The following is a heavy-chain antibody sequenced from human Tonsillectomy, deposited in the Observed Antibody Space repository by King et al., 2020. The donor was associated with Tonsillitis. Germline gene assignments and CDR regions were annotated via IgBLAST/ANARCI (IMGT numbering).Heavy chain of an antibody. J-gene: IGHJ4*02. V-gene: IGHV3-48*02. CDR1: GFTFSSYS. CDR2: ISSSSSTI. Sequence: VQLVESGGGLVQPGGSLRLSCAASGFTFSSYSMNWVRQAPGKGLEWVSYISSSSSTIYYADSVKGRFTISRDNAKNSLYLQMNSLRDEDTAVYYCAGKLAIAVAYGGVDYWGQGTLVTVSS. D-gene: IGHD6-19*01. CDR3: AGKLAIAVAYGGVDY.